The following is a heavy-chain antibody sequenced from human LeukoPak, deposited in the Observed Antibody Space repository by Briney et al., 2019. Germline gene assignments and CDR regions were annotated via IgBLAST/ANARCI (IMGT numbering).Heavy chain of an antibody. CDR1: GDSISSGYY. CDR2: IYHSGST. V-gene: IGHV4-38-2*01. CDR3: ARYSYGYYFDY. Sequence: PSETLSLTCAVSGDSISSGYYWGWIRQPPGKGLEWIGSIYHSGSTYYNPSLKSRVTISVDTSKNQFSLKLSSVTAADTAVYYCARYSYGYYFDYWGQGTLVTVSS. J-gene: IGHJ4*02. D-gene: IGHD5-18*01.